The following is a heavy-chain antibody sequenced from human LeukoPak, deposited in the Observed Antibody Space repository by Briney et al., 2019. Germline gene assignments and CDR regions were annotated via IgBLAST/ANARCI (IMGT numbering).Heavy chain of an antibody. CDR2: ISGSGDAT. J-gene: IGHJ4*02. V-gene: IGHV3-23*01. CDR3: AKSDCASDGCKLLNY. D-gene: IGHD3-10*01. CDR1: GFMFSQHT. Sequence: GGSLRLSCAVSGFMFSQHTMSWVRQAPGKSLEWVSSISGSGDATRYADSVMGRFTISRDNAKNTLSLQMNSLRAEDTAVYYCAKSDCASDGCKLLNYWGQGTLVTASS.